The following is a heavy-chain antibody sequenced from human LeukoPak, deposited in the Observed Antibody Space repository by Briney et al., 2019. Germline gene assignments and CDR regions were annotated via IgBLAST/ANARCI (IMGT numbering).Heavy chain of an antibody. CDR3: ATDGPTGGMDV. CDR2: IFSGGNT. D-gene: IGHD3-9*01. J-gene: IGHJ6*02. V-gene: IGHV3-53*01. Sequence: GGSLRLSCAASGFTVSSNYMSWVRQAPGKGLEWVSVIFSGGNTNNADSVRGRFTISRDNSKNTLYLQMNSLRADDTAVYYCATDGPTGGMDVWGQGTTVTVSS. CDR1: GFTVSSNY.